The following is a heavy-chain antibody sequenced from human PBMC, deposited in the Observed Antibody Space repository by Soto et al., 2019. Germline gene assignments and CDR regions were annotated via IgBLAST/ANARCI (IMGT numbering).Heavy chain of an antibody. V-gene: IGHV3-30-3*01. CDR3: ARDRSGRYSRALGIDY. D-gene: IGHD1-26*01. J-gene: IGHJ4*02. CDR2: ISYDGSNK. Sequence: GSLRLSCAASGFTFSSYAMHWVRQAPGKGLEWVAVISYDGSNKYYADSVKGRFTISRDNSKNTLYLQMNSLRAEDTAVYYCARDRSGRYSRALGIDYWGQGTLVTVSS. CDR1: GFTFSSYA.